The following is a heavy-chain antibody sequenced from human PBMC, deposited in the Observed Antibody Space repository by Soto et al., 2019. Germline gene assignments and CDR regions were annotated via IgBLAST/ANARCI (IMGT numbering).Heavy chain of an antibody. CDR1: GYTFTSYY. V-gene: IGHV1-46*01. D-gene: IGHD3-22*01. CDR3: ATQIGPVY. J-gene: IGHJ4*02. CDR2: INPNGGRT. Sequence: QVQLVQSGAEVKKPGASVNISCKTSGYTFTSYYLHWVRQAPGQGLEWMGLINPNGGRTTSAQNFQGRVTITRDTSANTVYMELGSLRSDDTAVYYCATQIGPVYWGQGTLVTVSS.